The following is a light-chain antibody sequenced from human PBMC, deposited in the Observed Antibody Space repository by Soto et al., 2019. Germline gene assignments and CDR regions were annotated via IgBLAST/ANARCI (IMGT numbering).Light chain of an antibody. V-gene: IGKV2-28*01. J-gene: IGKJ1*01. Sequence: DIVMTQSPLSLPVTPGEPAPISCRSSQSLLDSNGDNYLDWYLQKPGQSPQLLIYLGSYRASGVPDRFSGSGSGADFTLKISRVEAEDVGIYYCMQALQAPWTFGQGTKVDIK. CDR3: MQALQAPWT. CDR2: LGS. CDR1: QSLLDSNGDNY.